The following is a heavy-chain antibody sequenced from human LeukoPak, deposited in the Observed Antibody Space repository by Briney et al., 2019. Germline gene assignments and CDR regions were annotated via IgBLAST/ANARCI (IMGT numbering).Heavy chain of an antibody. D-gene: IGHD1-26*01. J-gene: IGHJ4*02. V-gene: IGHV1-8*01. CDR1: GYTFTNYV. Sequence: ASVKVSCKASGYTFTNYVINWVRQATGQGLEWMGWMNPNSGNTGSAQKFQGRVSMTRNTSISTAYMELSSLRSEDTAVYYCAKGGVGVTPEFDYWGQGTLVTVSS. CDR3: AKGGVGVTPEFDY. CDR2: MNPNSGNT.